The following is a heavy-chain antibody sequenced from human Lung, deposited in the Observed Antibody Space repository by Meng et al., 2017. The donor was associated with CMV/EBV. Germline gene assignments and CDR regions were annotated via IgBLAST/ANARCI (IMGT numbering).Heavy chain of an antibody. CDR1: GYTFTGYY. CDR3: AREARAAGTDEYFED. V-gene: IGHV1-2*02. D-gene: IGHD6-13*01. Sequence: ASXXVSCKASGYTFTGYYMHWVRQAPGQGLEWMGWINPNSGGTNYAQKFQGRVTMTRDTSISTTYMELSRLRSDDTAVYYCAREARAAGTDEYFEDWGQGTXVTVSS. J-gene: IGHJ4*02. CDR2: INPNSGGT.